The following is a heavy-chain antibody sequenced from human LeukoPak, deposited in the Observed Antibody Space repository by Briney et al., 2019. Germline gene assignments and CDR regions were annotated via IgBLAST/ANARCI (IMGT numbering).Heavy chain of an antibody. CDR2: IYTSGST. CDR3: ARDPTSVTKGLDI. D-gene: IGHD4-17*01. Sequence: PSDTLSLTCSVSGGSISSYYWSWIRQPAGKGLEWIGRIYTSGSTNYNPSLKSRVTMSVDTSKNQFSLKLSSVTAADTAVYYCARDPTSVTKGLDIWGQGTMVTVSS. J-gene: IGHJ3*02. CDR1: GGSISSYY. V-gene: IGHV4-4*07.